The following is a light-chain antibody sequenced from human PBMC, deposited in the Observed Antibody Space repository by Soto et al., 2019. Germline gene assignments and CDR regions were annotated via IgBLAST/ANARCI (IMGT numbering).Light chain of an antibody. Sequence: EKLMSQSPATLSVSPGERVTLSCRASQNIHNHMSWFLQKPGQTPRLLIYDAIIRAADVPARFSASGSGTDFTLTISDVQPEDFALYYCHQRQSWPRTFGQGTKV. V-gene: IGKV3-11*01. J-gene: IGKJ1*01. CDR3: HQRQSWPRT. CDR2: DAI. CDR1: QNIHNH.